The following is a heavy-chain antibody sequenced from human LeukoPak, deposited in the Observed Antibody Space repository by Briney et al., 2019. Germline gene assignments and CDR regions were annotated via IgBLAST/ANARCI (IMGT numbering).Heavy chain of an antibody. Sequence: SSETLSLTCTVSGGSISGHYWSWIRQPPGKGLEWIGYSHDNGITNYNASLTSRVTLSVDTSKNQFSLRLSSMTAADTAVYYCARGFLKAAADAFDIWGQGTMVTVSS. CDR1: GGSISGHY. D-gene: IGHD6-13*01. CDR3: ARGFLKAAADAFDI. CDR2: SHDNGIT. J-gene: IGHJ3*02. V-gene: IGHV4-59*11.